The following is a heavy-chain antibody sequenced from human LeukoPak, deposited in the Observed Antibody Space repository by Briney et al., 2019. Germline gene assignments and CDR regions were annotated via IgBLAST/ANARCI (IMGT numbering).Heavy chain of an antibody. V-gene: IGHV3-11*01. CDR3: AREFAHRGIVAYDY. D-gene: IGHD2/OR15-2a*01. Sequence: GGSLRLSCAASGFTFSDYCMSWIRQAPGKGLEWVSYISSSGSTIYYADSVKGRFTISRDNAKNSLYMQMNSLRAEDTAVYYCAREFAHRGIVAYDYWGQGTLVTVSS. J-gene: IGHJ4*02. CDR2: ISSSGSTI. CDR1: GFTFSDYC.